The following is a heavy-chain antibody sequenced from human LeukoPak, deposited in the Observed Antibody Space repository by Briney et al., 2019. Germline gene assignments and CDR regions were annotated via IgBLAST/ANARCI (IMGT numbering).Heavy chain of an antibody. Sequence: GGSLRLSCATSGFTFSHYGMHWVRQPPGRGLDWVAHIRYDESDKYYADSVKGRFTISRDISKNTVYLQMNSLRVEDTAVYYCARWDTSIAALGYWGQGTLVTVSS. CDR2: IRYDESDK. CDR3: ARWDTSIAALGY. V-gene: IGHV3-30*02. CDR1: GFTFSHYG. D-gene: IGHD6-6*01. J-gene: IGHJ4*02.